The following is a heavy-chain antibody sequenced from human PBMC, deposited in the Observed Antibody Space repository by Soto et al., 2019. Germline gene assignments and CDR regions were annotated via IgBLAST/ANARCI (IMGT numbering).Heavy chain of an antibody. CDR1: GFTFSSYA. Sequence: EVQLVESGGGLVQPGGSLRLSCAASGFTFSSYAMHWVRQAPGKGLEYVSAISSNGGSTYYANSVKGRFTISRDNSKNTLYLQMGSLRAEDMAVYYCASLGGAAVDYWGQGTLVTVSS. V-gene: IGHV3-64*01. CDR2: ISSNGGST. CDR3: ASLGGAAVDY. J-gene: IGHJ4*02. D-gene: IGHD6-13*01.